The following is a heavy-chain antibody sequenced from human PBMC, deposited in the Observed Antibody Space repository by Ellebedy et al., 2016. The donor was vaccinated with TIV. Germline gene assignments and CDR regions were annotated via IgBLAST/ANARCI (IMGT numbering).Heavy chain of an antibody. D-gene: IGHD5-12*01. V-gene: IGHV5-51*01. CDR2: IYPGDSDT. J-gene: IGHJ6*02. CDR3: ARLGKDSGYNYGMDV. Sequence: GESLKISCQGSGYDFTNYWIGWVRQMPGKGLEWMVIIYPGDSDTRYSPSLQGQVTISADKSMSTVYLQWSSLKVSDTAMYYCARLGKDSGYNYGMDVWGQGTRVTVSS. CDR1: GYDFTNYW.